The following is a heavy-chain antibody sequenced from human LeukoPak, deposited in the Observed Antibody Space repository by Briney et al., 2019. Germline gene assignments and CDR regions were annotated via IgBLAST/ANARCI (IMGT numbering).Heavy chain of an antibody. CDR2: VYYSGGI. CDR1: GDSINGYY. Sequence: SETLSLTCTVSGDSINGYYWSWMRRPPGGGLEWIGYVYYSGGINYNPSLKSRVTISVDASKNQFSLKLNSVTAADTAVYYCARYSRLLREKNPFDVWGQGTMVIVSS. D-gene: IGHD4-17*01. J-gene: IGHJ3*01. CDR3: ARYSRLLREKNPFDV. V-gene: IGHV4-59*08.